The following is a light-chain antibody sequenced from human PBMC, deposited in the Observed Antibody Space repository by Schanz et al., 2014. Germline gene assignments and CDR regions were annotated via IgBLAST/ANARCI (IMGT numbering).Light chain of an antibody. J-gene: IGKJ2*01. CDR3: QKRSNWPPYT. CDR1: QNIDNY. Sequence: EIVVTQSPATLALSPGERASLSCRASQNIDNYLAWYQQKPGQPPRLLIYDASNRATGIPARFSGSGSGTDFTLTISSLEPEDFAVYYCQKRSNWPPYTFGQGAKLEIK. CDR2: DAS. V-gene: IGKV3-11*01.